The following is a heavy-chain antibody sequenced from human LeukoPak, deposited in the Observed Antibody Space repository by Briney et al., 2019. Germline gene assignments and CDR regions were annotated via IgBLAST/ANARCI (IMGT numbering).Heavy chain of an antibody. J-gene: IGHJ4*02. D-gene: IGHD3-3*01. Sequence: GGSVRLSCAASGFTFSSYDMRWVRHAPGKAPEWVSAISGSGGSTYYADSVKGRFTISRDNSKNTLYLQMNSLRAEDTAVYYCARSPVLRFLEWLFFDYWGEGALVTVSS. CDR2: ISGSGGST. CDR1: GFTFSSYD. V-gene: IGHV3-23*01. CDR3: ARSPVLRFLEWLFFDY.